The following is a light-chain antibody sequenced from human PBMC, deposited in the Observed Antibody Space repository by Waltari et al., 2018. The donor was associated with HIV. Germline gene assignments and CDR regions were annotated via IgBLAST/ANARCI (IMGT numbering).Light chain of an antibody. J-gene: IGLJ3*02. Sequence: QSVLTQPPSVSGAPGQRVTISCTGSNSNIGSTYYVHWYQLLPGKAPKLLIYANNNRPSGVPDRFSGSKSGASASLAITGLQAEDEADYSCQSYDSRLSAWVFGGGTKVTVL. CDR2: ANN. CDR1: NSNIGSTYY. CDR3: QSYDSRLSAWV. V-gene: IGLV1-40*01.